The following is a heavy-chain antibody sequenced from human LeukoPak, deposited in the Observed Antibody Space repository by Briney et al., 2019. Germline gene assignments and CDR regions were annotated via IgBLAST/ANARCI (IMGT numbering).Heavy chain of an antibody. CDR1: GYTFTTYG. D-gene: IGHD3-9*01. CDR2: ICTYDDNI. V-gene: IGHV1-18*01. CDR3: ARETYSTILTGTDY. J-gene: IGHJ4*02. Sequence: APLKVSSKASGYTFTTYGLSWVRQAPGHGVEWLGWICTYDDNIKYAQSLQGRLTLTIDTSTITAYMELRSLTSDDTAVYYCARETYSTILTGTDYWGRGTMVTVSS.